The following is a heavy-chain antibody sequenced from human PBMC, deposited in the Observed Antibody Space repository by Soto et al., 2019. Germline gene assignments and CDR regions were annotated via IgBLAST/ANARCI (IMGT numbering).Heavy chain of an antibody. J-gene: IGHJ6*03. CDR3: ARAGLTVTTDYYYYMDV. CDR2: IYSGGST. V-gene: IGHV3-66*01. Sequence: EVPLVESGGGLVQPGGSLRLSCAASGFTVSSNYMSWVRQAPGKRLEWVSVIYSGGSTYYADSVKGRFTISRDNSKNTLYRQMNSLRAEDTAVYYCARAGLTVTTDYYYYMDVWGKGTTVTVSS. D-gene: IGHD4-17*01. CDR1: GFTVSSNY.